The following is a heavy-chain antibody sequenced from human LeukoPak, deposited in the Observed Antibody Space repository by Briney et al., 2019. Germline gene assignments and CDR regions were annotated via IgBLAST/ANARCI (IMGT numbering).Heavy chain of an antibody. CDR1: GFTFSSYA. Sequence: GGSLRLSCAASGFTFSSYAMHWVRQAPGKGLEWVAVISYDGSNKYYADSVKGRFTISRDNAKNTLYLQMNSLRAEDTAVYYCARGMGHSSGWSGKHPIDYWGQGTLVTVSS. V-gene: IGHV3-30-3*01. CDR2: ISYDGSNK. J-gene: IGHJ4*02. CDR3: ARGMGHSSGWSGKHPIDY. D-gene: IGHD6-19*01.